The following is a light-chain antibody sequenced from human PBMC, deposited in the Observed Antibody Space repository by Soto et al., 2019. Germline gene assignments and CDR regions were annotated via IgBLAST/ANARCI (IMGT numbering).Light chain of an antibody. J-gene: IGKJ5*01. CDR1: RDIGKY. CDR2: DAS. V-gene: IGKV1-33*01. CDR3: QRYDSLPPT. Sequence: DIQMTQSPSSLSASVGDRVTITCRASRDIGKYLNWFQEKPGKAPKLLIYDASNLQTGVPSRFSGSGSGTDFTFTISSLQPEDFATYYCQRYDSLPPTFGQGTRLEIK.